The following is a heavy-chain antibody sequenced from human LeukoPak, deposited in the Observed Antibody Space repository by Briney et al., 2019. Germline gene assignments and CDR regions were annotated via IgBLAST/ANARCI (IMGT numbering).Heavy chain of an antibody. CDR2: IIPIFGTA. V-gene: IGHV1-69*05. J-gene: IGHJ6*03. CDR3: ARDLSKNVRYMDV. CDR1: GGTFSSYA. Sequence: SVKVSCKASGGTFSSYAISWVRQAPGQGLEWMGGIIPIFGTANYAQRLQGRVTMTTDTSTSTAYMELRSLRSDDTAVYYCARDLSKNVRYMDVWGKGTTVTISS.